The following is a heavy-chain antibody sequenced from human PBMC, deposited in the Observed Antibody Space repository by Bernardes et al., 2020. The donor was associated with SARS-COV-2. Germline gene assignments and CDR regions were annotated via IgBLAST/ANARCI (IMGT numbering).Heavy chain of an antibody. CDR2: INPDGTTT. D-gene: IGHD3-10*01. CDR3: IRGSPPGIVGYFDP. V-gene: IGHV3-74*01. Sequence: SLRLSCAASGFTFSTSWMHWVRQGPGKGLVWVSRINPDGTTTGYADSVKGRFTISRDNAKNTLYLQMNSLRDEDNALYYCIRGSPPGIVGYFDPWGQGTLVTVSS. CDR1: GFTFSTSW. J-gene: IGHJ5*02.